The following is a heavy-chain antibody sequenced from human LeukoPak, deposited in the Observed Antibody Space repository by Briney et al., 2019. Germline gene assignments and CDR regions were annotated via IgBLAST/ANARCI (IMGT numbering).Heavy chain of an antibody. CDR1: GGTFSSYA. CDR2: IIPIFGTA. Sequence: SVKVSCKASGGTFSSYAISWVRQAPGQGLEWMGGIIPIFGTANYAQKFQGRVTITADKSTSTAYMELSSLRSEDTAVYYCARGGYYYGSGSYYTLDYWGQGTLVTVSS. CDR3: ARGGYYYGSGSYYTLDY. J-gene: IGHJ4*02. D-gene: IGHD3-10*01. V-gene: IGHV1-69*06.